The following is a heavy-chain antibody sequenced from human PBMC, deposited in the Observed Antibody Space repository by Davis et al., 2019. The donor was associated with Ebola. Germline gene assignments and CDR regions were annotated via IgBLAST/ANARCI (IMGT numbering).Heavy chain of an antibody. CDR3: AAVVAATDDAFDI. D-gene: IGHD2-15*01. CDR2: MNPNSGNT. J-gene: IGHJ3*02. Sequence: AASVKVSCKASGYTFTSYGISWVRQAPGQGLEWMGWMNPNSGNTGYAQKFQGRVTMTRNTSISTAYMELSSLRSEDTAVYYCAAVVAATDDAFDIWGQGTMVTVSS. CDR1: GYTFTSYG. V-gene: IGHV1-8*02.